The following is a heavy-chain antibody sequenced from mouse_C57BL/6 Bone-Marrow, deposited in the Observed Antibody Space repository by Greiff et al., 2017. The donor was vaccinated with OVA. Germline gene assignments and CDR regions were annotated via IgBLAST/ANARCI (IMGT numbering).Heavy chain of an antibody. CDR1: GFNIKDDY. CDR2: IDPENGDT. CDR3: TTEGDTRFDY. J-gene: IGHJ2*01. Sequence: EVQLQQSGAELVRPGASVKLSCTASGFNIKDDYMHWVKQRPEQGLEWIGWIDPENGDTEYASKFQGKATITADTSSNTAYLQLSSLTSEDTAVYYCTTEGDTRFDYWGQGTTLTVSS. V-gene: IGHV14-4*01. D-gene: IGHD3-3*01.